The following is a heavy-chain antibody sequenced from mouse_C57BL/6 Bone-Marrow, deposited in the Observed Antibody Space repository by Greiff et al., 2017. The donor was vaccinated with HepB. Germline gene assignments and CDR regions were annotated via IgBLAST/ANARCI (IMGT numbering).Heavy chain of an antibody. D-gene: IGHD1-1*01. CDR2: IDPNSGGT. Sequence: VQLQQPGAELVKPGASVKLSCKASGYTFTSYWMHWVKQRPGRGLEWIGRIDPNSGGTKYNEKFKSKATLTVDKPSSTAYMQLSSLTSEDSAVYYCARGSSITTVVGHWYFDVWGTGTTVTVSS. J-gene: IGHJ1*03. CDR3: ARGSSITTVVGHWYFDV. V-gene: IGHV1-72*01. CDR1: GYTFTSYW.